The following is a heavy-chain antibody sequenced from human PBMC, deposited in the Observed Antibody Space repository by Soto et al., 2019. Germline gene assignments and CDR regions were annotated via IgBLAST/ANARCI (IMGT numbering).Heavy chain of an antibody. Sequence: QVQLVESGGGVDQHGRSLRLSCAASGFTFSSYGMHWVRQAPGKGLEWVAVISYDGSNKYYADSVKGRFTISRDNSKNTLYLQMNSLRAEDTAVYYCAKEPFLDYWGQGTLVTVSS. D-gene: IGHD3-16*01. CDR2: ISYDGSNK. V-gene: IGHV3-30*18. CDR3: AKEPFLDY. CDR1: GFTFSSYG. J-gene: IGHJ4*02.